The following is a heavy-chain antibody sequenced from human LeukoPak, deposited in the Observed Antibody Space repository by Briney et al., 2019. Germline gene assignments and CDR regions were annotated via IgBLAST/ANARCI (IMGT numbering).Heavy chain of an antibody. Sequence: PSETLSLTCTVSGDSISSLNHYWGWIRQPPGKGQEWIVTIYHNGFTYYNPSLKSRVTISVDTSKNQFSLKLSSVTAADTAVYYCARLDDFWSGYAFFDSWGQGTLVTVSS. V-gene: IGHV4-39*01. CDR3: ARLDDFWSGYAFFDS. D-gene: IGHD3-3*01. CDR2: IYHNGFT. CDR1: GDSISSLNHY. J-gene: IGHJ4*02.